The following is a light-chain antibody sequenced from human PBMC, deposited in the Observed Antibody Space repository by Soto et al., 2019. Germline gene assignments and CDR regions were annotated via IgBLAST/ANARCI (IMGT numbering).Light chain of an antibody. CDR2: WAS. CDR1: QSVFYSPNSRDY. V-gene: IGKV4-1*01. CDR3: QQYYSTAWT. J-gene: IGKJ1*01. Sequence: DIVMTQSPDSLAVSLGERATINCRSSQSVFYSPNSRDYLAWYQQKPGQPPKLLIYWASTRESGVPDRFSGSGSGTDFTLIISSLQAEDVAVYYCQQYYSTAWTFGPGTKVEIK.